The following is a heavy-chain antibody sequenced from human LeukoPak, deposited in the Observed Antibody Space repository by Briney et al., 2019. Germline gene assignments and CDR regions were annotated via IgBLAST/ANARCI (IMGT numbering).Heavy chain of an antibody. CDR3: ATDLGSSRPNF. J-gene: IGHJ4*02. V-gene: IGHV3-7*01. D-gene: IGHD6-13*01. Sequence: GGSLRLSCAASGFTFSGHWMTWVRQAPGKGLEWVANIKQDGREKYYVDSAKGRFTISRDNAKNSLYLQMNSLRAEDTAVYYCATDLGSSRPNFWGQGILVTVSS. CDR1: GFTFSGHW. CDR2: IKQDGREK.